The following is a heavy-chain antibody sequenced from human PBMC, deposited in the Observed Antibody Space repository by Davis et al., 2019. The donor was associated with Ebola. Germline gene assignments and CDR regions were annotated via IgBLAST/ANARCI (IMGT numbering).Heavy chain of an antibody. J-gene: IGHJ4*02. V-gene: IGHV1-3*01. Sequence: FQDRVTITRDTSASTAYMELSSLRSEDTAVCYCARDPSGWYYFDYWGQGTLVTVSS. D-gene: IGHD6-19*01. CDR3: ARDPSGWYYFDY.